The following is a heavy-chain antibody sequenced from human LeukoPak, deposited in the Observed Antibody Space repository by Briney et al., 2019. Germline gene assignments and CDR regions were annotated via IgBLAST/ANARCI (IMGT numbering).Heavy chain of an antibody. D-gene: IGHD6-19*01. V-gene: IGHV3-9*01. CDR1: GFTFDDYA. Sequence: GRSLRPSCAASGFTFDDYAMHWVRQAPGKGLEWVSGISWNSGSIGYADSAKGRFTISRDNAKNSLYLQMNSLRAEDTALYYCAKDKGYQWPERFDYWGQGTLVTVSS. CDR2: ISWNSGSI. J-gene: IGHJ4*02. CDR3: AKDKGYQWPERFDY.